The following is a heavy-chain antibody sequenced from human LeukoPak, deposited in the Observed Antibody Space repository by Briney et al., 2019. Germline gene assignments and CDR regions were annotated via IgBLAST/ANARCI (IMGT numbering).Heavy chain of an antibody. Sequence: GESLKISCKGSGYIFTSYWSGGGRQLPGKGVEWMGIIYPGDSDTRYSPSFQGQVTISADKSISTAYLQWSSLKASDTAMYYCARRSQYTGMTDYWGQGTLVTVSS. J-gene: IGHJ4*02. CDR1: GYIFTSYW. CDR2: IYPGDSDT. V-gene: IGHV5-51*01. D-gene: IGHD1-14*01. CDR3: ARRSQYTGMTDY.